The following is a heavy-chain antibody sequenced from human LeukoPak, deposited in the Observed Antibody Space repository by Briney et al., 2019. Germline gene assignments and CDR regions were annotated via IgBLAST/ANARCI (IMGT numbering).Heavy chain of an antibody. CDR2: ISGSGGST. J-gene: IGHJ3*02. Sequence: LTGGSLRLSCAASGFTFSSYAMSWVRQAPGKGLEWVSAISGSGGSTYYADSVKGRFTISRDNSKNTLYLQMNSLRAEDTAVYYCAKSQITISSSCAFDIWAKGQWSPSLQ. V-gene: IGHV3-23*01. D-gene: IGHD3-9*01. CDR3: AKSQITISSSCAFDI. CDR1: GFTFSSYA.